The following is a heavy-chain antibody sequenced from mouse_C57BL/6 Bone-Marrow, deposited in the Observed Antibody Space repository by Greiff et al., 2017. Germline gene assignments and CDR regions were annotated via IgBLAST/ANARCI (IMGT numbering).Heavy chain of an antibody. CDR1: GFNIKDDY. J-gene: IGHJ3*01. V-gene: IGHV14-4*01. CDR2: IDPENGDT. CDR3: TTPPHFAY. Sequence: EVKLMESGAELVRPGASVKLSCTASGFNIKDDYMHWVKQRPEQGLEWIGWIDPENGDTEYASKFQGKATITADTSSNTAYLQLSSLTSEDTAVYYCTTPPHFAYWGQGTLVTVSA.